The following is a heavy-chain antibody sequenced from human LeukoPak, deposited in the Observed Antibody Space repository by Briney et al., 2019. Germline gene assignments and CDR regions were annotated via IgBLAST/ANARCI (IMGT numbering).Heavy chain of an antibody. CDR1: GFSFSGYA. J-gene: IGHJ4*02. Sequence: GGSLRPSCVASGFSFSGYAIHWVRQAPGKGLEWVALISYNGGRKDYADSVKGRFTIDRDNSKNTVYLQMNSLRPDDTAIYFCARQEARSYNYEGLDYWGQGSLVTVSS. CDR2: ISYNGGRK. V-gene: IGHV3-30*04. CDR3: ARQEARSYNYEGLDY. D-gene: IGHD1-1*01.